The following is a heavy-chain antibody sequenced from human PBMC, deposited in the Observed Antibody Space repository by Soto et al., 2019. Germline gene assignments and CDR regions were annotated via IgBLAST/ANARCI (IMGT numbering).Heavy chain of an antibody. V-gene: IGHV4-39*01. D-gene: IGHD2-2*01. CDR3: ARNWNLALVPAAYFDS. J-gene: IGHJ4*02. Sequence: SETLSLTCTVSNFSVLTSIYYWAWIRQPPGKGLEWVGTVYYTGTTYYNPFLQSRVTISIDTSKNQFSLNLNSVTAADTAVYYCARNWNLALVPAAYFDSWGQGTLVTVSS. CDR2: VYYTGTT. CDR1: NFSVLTSIYY.